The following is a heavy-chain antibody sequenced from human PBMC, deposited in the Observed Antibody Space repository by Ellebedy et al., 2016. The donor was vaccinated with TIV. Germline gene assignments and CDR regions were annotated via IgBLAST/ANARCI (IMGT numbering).Heavy chain of an antibody. J-gene: IGHJ6*02. CDR1: GYTFTTYA. CDR3: ARRFDIVTGSYPRGYYGLDI. V-gene: IGHV1-3*01. CDR2: INAGIGNT. D-gene: IGHD3-9*01. Sequence: AVSVKVSCKASGYTFTTYAIHWVRQAPGQRPEWMGWINAGIGNTKYSDNFQGRVTITTDTSASTAYMELSSLRSEDTAVYYCARRFDIVTGSYPRGYYGLDIWGQGTTVTVSS.